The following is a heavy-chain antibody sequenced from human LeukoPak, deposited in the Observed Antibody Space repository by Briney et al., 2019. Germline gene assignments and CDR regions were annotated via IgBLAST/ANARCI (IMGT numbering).Heavy chain of an antibody. V-gene: IGHV3-23*01. Sequence: RGSLRVSCADSGFTFTSYAVSTVREAPGKGLEWVSALSGRMGSTYYADSVKGRFAISRDNSKNTLYLQMNSLRAEDTAVYYCAKGYSTLNYDGMDVWGQGTTVTVSS. CDR2: LSGRMGST. CDR1: GFTFTSYA. D-gene: IGHD4-11*01. CDR3: AKGYSTLNYDGMDV. J-gene: IGHJ6*02.